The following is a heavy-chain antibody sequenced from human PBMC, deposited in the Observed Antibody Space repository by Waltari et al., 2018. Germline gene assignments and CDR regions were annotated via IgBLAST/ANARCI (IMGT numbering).Heavy chain of an antibody. J-gene: IGHJ4*02. V-gene: IGHV3-20*04. CDR3: ARDISYGGFDY. Sequence: EVYLVESGGTVVRPGGSLRLSCTTSGITFDNHGMNWVRQAPGKGLEWVSGLTWNGGTTFYADSVKGRFTVSRDNAKNSLYLQMNSLTAEDTALYYCARDISYGGFDYWGQGTLVTVSS. CDR2: LTWNGGTT. CDR1: GITFDNHG. D-gene: IGHD3-16*01.